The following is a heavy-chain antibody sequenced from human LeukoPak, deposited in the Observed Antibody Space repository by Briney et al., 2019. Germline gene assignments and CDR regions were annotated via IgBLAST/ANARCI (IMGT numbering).Heavy chain of an antibody. CDR1: GFTFSSYA. J-gene: IGHJ3*02. V-gene: IGHV3-21*01. CDR2: ISSSSTYI. D-gene: IGHD6-19*01. Sequence: PGGSLRLSCAASGFTFSSYAMSWVRQAPGKGLEWVSSISSSSTYIYYADSVKGRFTISRDNAKNSLYLQMNSLRAEDTAVYYCAREREDSGLALDIWGQGTRVTVSS. CDR3: AREREDSGLALDI.